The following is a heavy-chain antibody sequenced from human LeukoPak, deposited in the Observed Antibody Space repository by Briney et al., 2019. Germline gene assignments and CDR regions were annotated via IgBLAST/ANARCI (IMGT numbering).Heavy chain of an antibody. D-gene: IGHD6-13*01. CDR1: GFTFSSYS. CDR3: AREPVQLAFDY. Sequence: GGSLRLSCVASGFTFSSYSMNWVRQAPGKGLEWVSSISSSSSYIYYADSVKGRFTISRDNAKNSLYLQMNSLRAEDTAVYYCAREPVQLAFDYWGQGTLVTVSS. V-gene: IGHV3-21*01. CDR2: ISSSSSYI. J-gene: IGHJ4*02.